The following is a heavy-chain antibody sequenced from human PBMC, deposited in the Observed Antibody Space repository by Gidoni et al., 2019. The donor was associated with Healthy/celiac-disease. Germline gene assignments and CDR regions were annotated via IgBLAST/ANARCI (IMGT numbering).Heavy chain of an antibody. CDR3: ARCGIAVATTFDY. Sequence: QLQLQESGPGLVKPSETLSLTCTVSGGSISSSSYYWGWTRQPPGKGLEWIGSIYYSGSTYYNPSLKSRVTISVDTSKNQFSLKLSSVTAADTAVYYCARCGIAVATTFDYWGQGTLVTVSS. D-gene: IGHD6-19*01. CDR1: GGSISSSSYY. CDR2: IYYSGST. J-gene: IGHJ4*02. V-gene: IGHV4-39*07.